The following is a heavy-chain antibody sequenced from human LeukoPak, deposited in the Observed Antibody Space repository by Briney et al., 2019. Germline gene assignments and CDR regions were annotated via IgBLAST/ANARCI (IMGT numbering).Heavy chain of an antibody. CDR2: IYTSGST. V-gene: IGHV4-4*07. CDR3: ARDVYYYDSSGPSGGDAFDI. Sequence: SETLSLTCAVYGGSFSGYYWSWIRQPAGKGLEWIGRIYTSGSTNYNPSLKSRVTMSVDTSKNQFSLKLSSVTAADTAVYYCARDVYYYDSSGPSGGDAFDIWGQGTMVTVSS. J-gene: IGHJ3*02. CDR1: GGSFSGYY. D-gene: IGHD3-22*01.